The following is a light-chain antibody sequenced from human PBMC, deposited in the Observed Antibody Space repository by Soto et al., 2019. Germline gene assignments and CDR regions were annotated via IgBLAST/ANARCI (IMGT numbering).Light chain of an antibody. J-gene: IGKJ1*01. CDR2: GAS. Sequence: EIVWTQSPGTLSLSPGERATLSCRASQSVSSSYLAWYQHKPGQAPRLLIHGASSRVTGIPDRFSGSGSGTDFTLTISRLEPEDFAVYYCQQYGSSPWTFGQGTKVDIK. CDR1: QSVSSSY. CDR3: QQYGSSPWT. V-gene: IGKV3-20*01.